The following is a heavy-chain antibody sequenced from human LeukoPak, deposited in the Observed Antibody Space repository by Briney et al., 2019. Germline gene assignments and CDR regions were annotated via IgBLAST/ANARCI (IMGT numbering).Heavy chain of an antibody. J-gene: IGHJ4*02. D-gene: IGHD3-10*01. CDR1: GFTVSSIY. V-gene: IGHV3-53*05. CDR2: IYSRGST. CDR3: ARDERYYGSGSYYSW. Sequence: GGSLRLSCAASGFTVSSIYMSWVRQAPGKGLEWVSVIYSRGSTYYADSVKGRFIISRDNSKNTLYLQMNSLRAEDTAVYYCARDERYYGSGSYYSWWGQGTLVTVSS.